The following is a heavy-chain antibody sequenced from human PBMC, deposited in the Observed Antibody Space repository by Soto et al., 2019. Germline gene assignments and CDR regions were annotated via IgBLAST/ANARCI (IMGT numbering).Heavy chain of an antibody. CDR1: GGSISSHY. CDR3: ARNGHRWGSYRSDDWYFDL. V-gene: IGHV4-59*08. D-gene: IGHD3-16*02. J-gene: IGHJ2*01. CDR2: IYYSGST. Sequence: SETLSLTCTVSGGSISSHYWSWIRQPPGKGLEWIGYIYYSGSTNYNPSLKSRVTISVDTSKNQFSLKLSSVTAADTAVYYCARNGHRWGSYRSDDWYFDLWGRGTLVSVSS.